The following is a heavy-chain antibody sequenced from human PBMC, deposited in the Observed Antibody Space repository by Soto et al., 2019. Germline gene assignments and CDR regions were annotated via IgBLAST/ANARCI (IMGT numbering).Heavy chain of an antibody. Sequence: QVQVVQSGAEVKKPGSSVKVSCTASGDTSRTYSINWVRQAPGQRLEWMGGIIPVFDRVNYAQRFQRRVSITADDSTRLAYMELSSRTSEDTAIYYCARDDGTYYGVRRNWGQGTLLIVSS. D-gene: IGHD2-15*01. CDR1: GDTSRTYS. J-gene: IGHJ1*01. CDR3: ARDDGTYYGVRRN. CDR2: IIPVFDRV. V-gene: IGHV1-69*01.